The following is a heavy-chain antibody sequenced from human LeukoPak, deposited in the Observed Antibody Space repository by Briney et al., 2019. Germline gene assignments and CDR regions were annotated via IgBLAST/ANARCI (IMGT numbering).Heavy chain of an antibody. J-gene: IGHJ5*02. Sequence: SETLSLTCTVSGGSISSYYWSWIRQPPGKGLEWIGYIYYSGSTNYNPSLKSRVTISVDTSKNQFSLKLSSVTAADTAVYYCAREGGYEEWRDRFDPWGQGTLVTVSS. CDR2: IYYSGST. CDR1: GGSISSYY. V-gene: IGHV4-59*01. CDR3: AREGGYEEWRDRFDP. D-gene: IGHD5-12*01.